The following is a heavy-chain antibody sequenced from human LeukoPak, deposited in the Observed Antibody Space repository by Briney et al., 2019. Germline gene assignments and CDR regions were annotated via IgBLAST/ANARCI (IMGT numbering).Heavy chain of an antibody. V-gene: IGHV5-51*01. J-gene: IGHJ4*02. CDR1: GSSFTSYW. Sequence: GASLKISCKGSGSSFTSYWIGWVRPMPGKGLEWMGIIYPGDSDTRYSPSFQGQVTISADKSISTAYLQWSSLKASDTAMYYCARTYYDFWSGYYLYFDYWGQGTLVTVSS. CDR2: IYPGDSDT. D-gene: IGHD3-3*01. CDR3: ARTYYDFWSGYYLYFDY.